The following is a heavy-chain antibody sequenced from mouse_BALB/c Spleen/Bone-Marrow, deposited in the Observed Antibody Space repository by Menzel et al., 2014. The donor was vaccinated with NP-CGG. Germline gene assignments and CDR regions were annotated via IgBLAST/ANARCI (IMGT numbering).Heavy chain of an antibody. CDR1: GYAFSRYW. CDR2: IYPGDGDT. J-gene: IGHJ3*01. Sequence: VQLQESGAELVRPGSSVKISCKASGYAFSRYWMNWVKQRPGQGLEWIGQIYPGDGDTNYNGKFKGKATLTADKSSSTAYMQLSSLTSEDSAVYFCALYGNYAGNWGQGTLVTVSA. D-gene: IGHD2-1*01. CDR3: ALYGNYAGN. V-gene: IGHV1-80*01.